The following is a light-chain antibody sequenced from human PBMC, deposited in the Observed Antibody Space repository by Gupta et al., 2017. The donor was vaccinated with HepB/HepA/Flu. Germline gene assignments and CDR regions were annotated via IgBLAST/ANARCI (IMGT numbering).Light chain of an antibody. CDR1: ALPKEF. CDR3: QSTDTDGTDVV. V-gene: IGLV3-25*03. Sequence: SYELTQPPSGSVSPGQTARITCSGDALPKEFAYWYQQKPGQAPVLVIYKDSERPSGIPERFSGSTSGTRATLTISGVQAEDEADYWCQSTDTDGTDVVFGGGTKLTVL. CDR2: KDS. J-gene: IGLJ2*01.